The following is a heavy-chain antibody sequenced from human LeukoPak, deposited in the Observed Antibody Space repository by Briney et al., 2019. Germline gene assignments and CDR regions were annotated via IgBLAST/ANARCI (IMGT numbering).Heavy chain of an antibody. CDR3: ARQVRGDGRGAFDP. CDR2: ISSNGGST. Sequence: GGSLRLSCAASGFTFSSYAMHWVRQAPGKGLEYVSAISSNGGSTYYANSVKGRFTISRDNSKNTLNLQMDSLRAEDTAVYYCARQVRGDGRGAFDPWGQGTLVTVSS. V-gene: IGHV3-64*01. J-gene: IGHJ5*02. D-gene: IGHD2-21*02. CDR1: GFTFSSYA.